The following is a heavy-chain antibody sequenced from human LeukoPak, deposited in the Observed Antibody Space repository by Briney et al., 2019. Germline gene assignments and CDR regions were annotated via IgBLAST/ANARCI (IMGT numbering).Heavy chain of an antibody. V-gene: IGHV5-51*01. Sequence: AGASLKISCQGSGSLFTSYWIAWARQLPGKGLEWMGIIYPGDSDTRYSPSFQGQVTISADQSISTAYLQWSSLKASDTALYYGARRSRAVLTYRMDVWGKGTTVTVST. CDR1: GSLFTSYW. CDR3: ARRSRAVLTYRMDV. D-gene: IGHD6-19*01. CDR2: IYPGDSDT. J-gene: IGHJ6*04.